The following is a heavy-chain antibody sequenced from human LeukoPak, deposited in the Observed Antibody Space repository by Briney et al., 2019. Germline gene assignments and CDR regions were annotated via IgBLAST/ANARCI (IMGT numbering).Heavy chain of an antibody. CDR2: IKQDGSEK. J-gene: IGHJ4*02. CDR3: ARDTGCSGGTCYSFYDY. CDR1: GFTFSSYW. D-gene: IGHD2-15*01. V-gene: IGHV3-7*01. Sequence: GGSLRLPCAASGFTFSSYWMTWVRQAPGKGLEWVANIKQDGSEKYHVDSVKGRFTISGDNAKNSLYLQMNSLRAEDTAVYYCARDTGCSGGTCYSFYDYWGQGTLVTVSS.